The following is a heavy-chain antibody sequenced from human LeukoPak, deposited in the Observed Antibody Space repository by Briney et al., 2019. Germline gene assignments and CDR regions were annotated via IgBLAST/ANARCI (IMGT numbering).Heavy chain of an antibody. CDR3: ARSYNWNFVSYGWFDP. CDR1: GGSISSYY. CDR2: IYTSGST. Sequence: PSETLSLTCTVSGGSISSYYWSWIRQPAGKGLEWIGRIYTSGSTNYNPSLKSRVTMSVDTSKNQFSLKLSSVTAADTAVYYCARSYNWNFVSYGWFDPWGQGTLVTVTS. J-gene: IGHJ5*02. D-gene: IGHD1-7*01. V-gene: IGHV4-4*07.